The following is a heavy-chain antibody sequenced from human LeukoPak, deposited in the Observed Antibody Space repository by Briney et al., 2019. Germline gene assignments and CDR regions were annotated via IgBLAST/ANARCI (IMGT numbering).Heavy chain of an antibody. CDR1: GFTFSSYA. J-gene: IGHJ4*02. V-gene: IGHV3-30-3*01. CDR2: ISYDGSNK. D-gene: IGHD6-6*01. Sequence: GGSLRLSCAASGFTFSSYAMHWVRQAPGKGLEWVAVISYDGSNKYYADSVKGRFTISRDNSKNTLYLQMNSLRAEDTAVYYCARVSVKYSSSSFEDRIDYWGQGTLVTVSS. CDR3: ARVSVKYSSSSFEDRIDY.